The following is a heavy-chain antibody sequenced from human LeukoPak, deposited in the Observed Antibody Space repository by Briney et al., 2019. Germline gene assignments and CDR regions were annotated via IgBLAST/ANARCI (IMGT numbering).Heavy chain of an antibody. J-gene: IGHJ4*02. Sequence: GGSLSLSCAASGFTFSDSGIHWVRQAPGKGREGVAVISYDGRNKHYADSVKGRFTISRDNSKNTLYLQMNSLTAEDTAMYYCAKDAQVRGVINGFDYWGQGTLVTVSS. CDR2: ISYDGRNK. CDR3: AKDAQVRGVINGFDY. CDR1: GFTFSDSG. V-gene: IGHV3-30*18. D-gene: IGHD3-10*01.